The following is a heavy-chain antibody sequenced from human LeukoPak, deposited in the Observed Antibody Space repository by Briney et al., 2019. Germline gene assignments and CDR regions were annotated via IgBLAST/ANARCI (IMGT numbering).Heavy chain of an antibody. J-gene: IGHJ5*02. Sequence: GASVKVSCKASGYTFTSYYMHWVRQAPGQGLEWMGIINPSGGSTSYAQKFQGRVAMTRDTSTSTVYMELSSLRSEDTAVYYCARTLRSRGRFDPWGQGTLVTVSS. CDR2: INPSGGST. V-gene: IGHV1-46*01. CDR3: ARTLRSRGRFDP. D-gene: IGHD6-13*01. CDR1: GYTFTSYY.